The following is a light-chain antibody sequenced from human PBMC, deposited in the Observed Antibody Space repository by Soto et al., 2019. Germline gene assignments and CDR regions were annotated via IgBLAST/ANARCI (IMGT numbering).Light chain of an antibody. CDR2: DNQ. J-gene: IGLJ2*01. Sequence: QSVLTQPPSVSAAPGQKVSISCSGSSSNVGKNFVSWYQHVPGKAPKLLIYDNQKRPSGIPDRFSASKSGTLATLDITGLQTGVEADYYCGTWDSSLTIGVIFGGGTKLTVL. V-gene: IGLV1-51*01. CDR3: GTWDSSLTIGVI. CDR1: SSNVGKNF.